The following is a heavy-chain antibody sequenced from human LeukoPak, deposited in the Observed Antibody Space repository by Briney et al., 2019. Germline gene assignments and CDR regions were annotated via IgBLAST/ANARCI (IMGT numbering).Heavy chain of an antibody. Sequence: GGSLRLSCAASGFTFSSYAMHWVRQAPGKGLEWVAVISYDGSNKYYADSVKGRFTISRDNSKNTLYLQMNSLRAEDTAVYYCARAGRQLWVFDYWGQGTLVTVSS. CDR3: ARAGRQLWVFDY. CDR2: ISYDGSNK. D-gene: IGHD5-18*01. J-gene: IGHJ4*02. V-gene: IGHV3-30-3*01. CDR1: GFTFSSYA.